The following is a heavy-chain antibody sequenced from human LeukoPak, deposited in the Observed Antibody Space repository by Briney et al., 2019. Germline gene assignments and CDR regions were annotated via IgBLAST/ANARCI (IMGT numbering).Heavy chain of an antibody. Sequence: PSETLSLTCAVSGGSISSGGYSWSWLRQPPGKGLEWIGYIYHSGSTYYNPSLKSRVTISVDRSKNQFSLKLSSVTAADTAVYYCARGLGTTIDYWGQGTLVTVSS. D-gene: IGHD1-1*01. V-gene: IGHV4-30-2*01. CDR1: GGSISSGGYS. CDR2: IYHSGST. J-gene: IGHJ4*02. CDR3: ARGLGTTIDY.